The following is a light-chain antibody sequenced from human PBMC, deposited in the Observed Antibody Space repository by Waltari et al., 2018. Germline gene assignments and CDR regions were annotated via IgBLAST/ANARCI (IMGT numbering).Light chain of an antibody. CDR1: QVIHTW. CDR3: QQANSFPIT. Sequence: DIHMTQSPSSVSASVGDTVTITCRPSQVIHTWLAWYQQKPGKAARILISSASSLQNGVPSRFSGSGSGADCTLTISSLQPEDFATYYCQQANSFPITFGQGTRLEIK. CDR2: SAS. V-gene: IGKV1D-12*01. J-gene: IGKJ5*01.